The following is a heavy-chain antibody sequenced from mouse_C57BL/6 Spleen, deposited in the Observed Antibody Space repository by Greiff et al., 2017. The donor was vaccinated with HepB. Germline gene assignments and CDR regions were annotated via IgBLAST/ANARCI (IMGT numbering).Heavy chain of an antibody. J-gene: IGHJ4*01. CDR1: GFTFSDYG. CDR3: ARGGYDAMDY. V-gene: IGHV5-17*01. CDR2: ISSGSSTI. Sequence: EVMLVESGGGLVKPGGSLKLSCAASGFTFSDYGMHWVRQAPEKGLEWVAYISSGSSTIYYVDTVKGRFTISRDNAKNTLFLQMTSLRSEDTAMYYCARGGYDAMDYWGKGTAVTVSS.